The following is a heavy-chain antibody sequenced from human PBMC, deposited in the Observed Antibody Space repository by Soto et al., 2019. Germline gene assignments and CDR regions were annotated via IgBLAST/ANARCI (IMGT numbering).Heavy chain of an antibody. CDR1: GGTFSSYA. Sequence: QVQLVQSGAEVKKPGSSVKVSCKASGGTFSSYAISWVRQAPGQGLEWMGGIIPIFGTANYEQKFQGRVTITADKSTSTAYMELSSLRSEDTAVYYCARGYYGSGSYADAFDIWGQGTMVTVSS. CDR2: IIPIFGTA. J-gene: IGHJ3*02. D-gene: IGHD3-10*01. V-gene: IGHV1-69*06. CDR3: ARGYYGSGSYADAFDI.